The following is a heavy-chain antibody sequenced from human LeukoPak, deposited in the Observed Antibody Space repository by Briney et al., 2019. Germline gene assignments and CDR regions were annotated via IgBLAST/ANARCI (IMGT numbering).Heavy chain of an antibody. D-gene: IGHD2-15*01. CDR2: ISWNSGSI. V-gene: IGHV3-9*01. CDR3: ARVACGGSCYGYY. Sequence: GGSLRLSCAASGFTFDDYAMHWVRQAPGKGLEWVSGISWNSGSIGYADSVKGRFTISRDNAKNSLYLQMNSLRAEDTAVYYCARVACGGSCYGYYWGQGTLVTVSS. CDR1: GFTFDDYA. J-gene: IGHJ4*02.